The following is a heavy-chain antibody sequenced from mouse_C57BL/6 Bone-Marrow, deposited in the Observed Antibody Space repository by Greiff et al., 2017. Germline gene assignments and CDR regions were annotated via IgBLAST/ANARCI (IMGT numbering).Heavy chain of an antibody. D-gene: IGHD1-1*01. CDR1: GFTFSDYY. J-gene: IGHJ3*01. CDR3: AAHYYGRIWFAV. Sequence: EVKLVESEGGLVQPGSSMKLSCTASGFTFSDYYMAWVRQVPETGLEWVANINYDGSSPYYLDSLKSRFIISSDNAKNILYLQMSSLKSEDTATYYCAAHYYGRIWFAVWGKGTLVTGSA. V-gene: IGHV5-16*01. CDR2: INYDGSSP.